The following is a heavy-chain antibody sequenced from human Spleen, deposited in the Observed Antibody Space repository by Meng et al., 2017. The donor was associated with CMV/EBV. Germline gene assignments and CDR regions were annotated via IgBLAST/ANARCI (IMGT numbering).Heavy chain of an antibody. CDR3: AGHVLLGEFTSSWYWFDP. D-gene: IGHD6-13*01. J-gene: IGHJ5*02. Sequence: ESLKISCSLSGGSISSTSYYWGWIRQPPGKGLEWIGSIYYNGAYYNPSLESRVTMSVDTSKTHFSLKLNSVTAADTAVYYCAGHVLLGEFTSSWYWFDPWGQGTLVTVSS. V-gene: IGHV4-39*01. CDR2: IYYNGA. CDR1: GGSISSTSYY.